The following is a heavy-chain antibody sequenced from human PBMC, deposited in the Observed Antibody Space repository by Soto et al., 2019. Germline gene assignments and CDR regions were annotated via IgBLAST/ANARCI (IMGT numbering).Heavy chain of an antibody. Sequence: TGGSLRLSCAASGFTFSSYGMHWVRQAPGKGLEWVAVIWYDGSNKYYADSVKGRFTISRDNSKNTLYLQMNSLRAEDTAVYYCARDPQLFCGTTTCPHFAFDGWGPGTMVTVSS. CDR1: GFTFSSYG. V-gene: IGHV3-33*01. CDR3: ARDPQLFCGTTTCPHFAFDG. CDR2: IWYDGSNK. D-gene: IGHD1-1*01. J-gene: IGHJ3*01.